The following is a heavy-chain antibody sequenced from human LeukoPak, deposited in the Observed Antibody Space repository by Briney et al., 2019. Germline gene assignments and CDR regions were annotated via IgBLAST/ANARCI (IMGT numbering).Heavy chain of an antibody. V-gene: IGHV4-61*01. CDR2: IYYSGST. J-gene: IGHJ6*03. D-gene: IGHD1-26*01. CDR1: GGSISSSSYY. CDR3: ARGGASRYYYYYMDV. Sequence: SETLSLTCTVSGGSISSSSYYWSWIRQPPGKGLEWIGYIYYSGSTNYNPSLKSRVTISVDTSKNQFSLKLSPVTAADTAVYYCARGGASRYYYYYMDVWGKGTTVTVSS.